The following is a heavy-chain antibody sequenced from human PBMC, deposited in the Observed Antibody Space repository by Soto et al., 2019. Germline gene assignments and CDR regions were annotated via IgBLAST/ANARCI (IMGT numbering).Heavy chain of an antibody. D-gene: IGHD4-4*01. Sequence: QVQLVESGGGVVQPGRSLRLSCAASGFTFSSYAMHWVRQAPGKGLEWVAVISYDGSNKYYADSVKGRFTISRDNSKTTLSLQMHRLRAEDTAVYYCARPLWRDDYNWGYFDLWGRGTLVTVSS. V-gene: IGHV3-30-3*01. CDR3: ARPLWRDDYNWGYFDL. CDR1: GFTFSSYA. CDR2: ISYDGSNK. J-gene: IGHJ2*01.